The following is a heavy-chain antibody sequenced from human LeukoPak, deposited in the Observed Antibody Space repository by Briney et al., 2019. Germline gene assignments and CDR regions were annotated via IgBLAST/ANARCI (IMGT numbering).Heavy chain of an antibody. D-gene: IGHD5-12*01. J-gene: IGHJ4*02. V-gene: IGHV1-2*02. CDR3: ARAWILDY. CDR1: GYTFTSYD. CDR2: INPNSGGT. Sequence: RASVKVSCKASGYTFTSYDINWVRQAPGQGLEWMGWINPNSGGTNYAQKFQGRVTMTRDTSISTAYMELSRLRSDDTAVYYCARAWILDYWGQGTLVTVSS.